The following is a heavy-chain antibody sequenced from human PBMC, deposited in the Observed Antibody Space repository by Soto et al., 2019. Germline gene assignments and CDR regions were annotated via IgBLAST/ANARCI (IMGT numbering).Heavy chain of an antibody. CDR2: ISYDGSNQ. J-gene: IGHJ4*02. Sequence: LRLSCAASGFTFNIYGMHWVRQAPDKGLEWVALISYDGSNQYYADSAKGRFTIPRDNSKNTLFLQMNSLRADDTAVYYCAKDQASGQGSFDSWGQGTLVTVSS. V-gene: IGHV3-30*18. CDR3: AKDQASGQGSFDS. CDR1: GFTFNIYG.